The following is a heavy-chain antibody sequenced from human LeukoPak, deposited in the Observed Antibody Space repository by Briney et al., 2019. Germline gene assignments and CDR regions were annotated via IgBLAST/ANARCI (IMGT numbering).Heavy chain of an antibody. D-gene: IGHD2-2*01. CDR3: ATSDIDL. V-gene: IGHV3-30-3*01. J-gene: IGHJ2*01. CDR2: ISYDGSNK. CDR1: GFTFSSYA. Sequence: GRSLRLSCAASGFTFSSYAMHWVRQAPGKGLEWVAVISYDGSNKYYADSVKGRFTISRDNSKNTLYLQTNSLRAEDTAVYYCATSDIDLWGRGTLVTVSS.